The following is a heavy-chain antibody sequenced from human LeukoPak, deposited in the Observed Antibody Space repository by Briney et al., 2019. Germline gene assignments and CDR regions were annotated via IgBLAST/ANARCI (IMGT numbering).Heavy chain of an antibody. CDR2: ISPNSGGT. J-gene: IGHJ5*02. Sequence: GASVKVSCKAAGYTFTGYYMFWVRQAPGQGLEWMGRISPNSGGTNYAQKFRGRVTMTRDTSISTAYMELSRLRSDDTAVYYCARGYCSGGSCYSVENWFGPWGQGTLVTVSS. V-gene: IGHV1-2*06. D-gene: IGHD2-15*01. CDR3: ARGYCSGGSCYSVENWFGP. CDR1: GYTFTGYY.